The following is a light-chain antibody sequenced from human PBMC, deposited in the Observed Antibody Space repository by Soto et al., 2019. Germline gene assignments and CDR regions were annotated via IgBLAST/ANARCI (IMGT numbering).Light chain of an antibody. CDR2: DAS. Sequence: VLTKAQATPSLSPGERATLSCRPSQSVTSTYLAWYQQKPDQPPRLLIYDASSRAIRLPERFSGGVSGSDFILTINILEPEDFAVYYCQQYGSSLTFGEGTRVEIK. J-gene: IGKJ5*01. CDR1: QSVTSTY. V-gene: IGKV3-20*01. CDR3: QQYGSSLT.